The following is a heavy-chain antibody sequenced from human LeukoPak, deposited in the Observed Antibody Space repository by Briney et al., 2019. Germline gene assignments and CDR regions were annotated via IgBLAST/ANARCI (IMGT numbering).Heavy chain of an antibody. V-gene: IGHV3-7*01. CDR2: IKEDGREK. J-gene: IGHJ4*02. CDR1: GFTFSRYW. CDR3: TRDGDY. Sequence: GGALRLSCAASGFTFSRYWMSWARQAPGKGPEGVANIKEDGREKYHVDSVNGRFSSSRDNAKNSLYLQMNSLRAEDTAVYYCTRDGDYWGQGTLVTVSS.